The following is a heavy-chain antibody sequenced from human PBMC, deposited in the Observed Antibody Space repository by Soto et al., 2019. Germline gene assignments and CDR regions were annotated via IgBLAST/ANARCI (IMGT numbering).Heavy chain of an antibody. J-gene: IGHJ4*02. Sequence: ESGGGVVQPGRSLRLSCAASGFMFSNHGMHWVRQAPGKGLEWVAVIWSDGNNRYYADSVKGRFTISRDNSKNTLYLQMTSLRAEDTAVYYCVRGDNWNDEASDYWGQGTLVTVSS. CDR2: IWSDGNNR. CDR3: VRGDNWNDEASDY. D-gene: IGHD1-1*01. V-gene: IGHV3-33*01. CDR1: GFMFSNHG.